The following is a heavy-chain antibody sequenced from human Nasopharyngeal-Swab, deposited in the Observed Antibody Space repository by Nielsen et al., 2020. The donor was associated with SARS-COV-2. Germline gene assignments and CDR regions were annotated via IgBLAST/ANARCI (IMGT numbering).Heavy chain of an antibody. J-gene: IGHJ4*02. CDR1: GFEFATYT. V-gene: IGHV3-30*04. Sequence: GGSLRLSCAASGFEFATYTMNWVRQRPAKGLEWVSFIYYDGSIRHYADSVKGRFTVARDDSKKNFYLLMDSLRIDDTAVYYCASPAQLGATKSYYFDRWGQGTLVTVAS. D-gene: IGHD1-1*01. CDR3: ASPAQLGATKSYYFDR. CDR2: IYYDGSIR.